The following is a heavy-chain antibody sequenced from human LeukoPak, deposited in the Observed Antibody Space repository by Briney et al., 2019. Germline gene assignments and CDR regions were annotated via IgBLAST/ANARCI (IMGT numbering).Heavy chain of an antibody. Sequence: GGSLRLSCAASGFTVSSNYMSWVRQAPGKGLEWVSVIYSGGSTYYADSVKGRFTISRDNSKNTLYLQMNSLGAEDTAVYYCARANVAVAGTLFENWGQGTLVTVSS. CDR2: IYSGGST. J-gene: IGHJ4*02. CDR3: ARANVAVAGTLFEN. V-gene: IGHV3-53*01. D-gene: IGHD6-19*01. CDR1: GFTVSSNY.